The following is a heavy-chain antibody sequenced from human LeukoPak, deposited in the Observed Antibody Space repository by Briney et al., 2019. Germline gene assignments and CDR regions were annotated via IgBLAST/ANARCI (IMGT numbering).Heavy chain of an antibody. CDR1: GGSISSSSYY. Sequence: SETLSLTCTVSGGSISSSSYYWGWIRQPPGKGLEWIGSIYYSGSTYYNPSLKSRVIISVDTSKNQFSLKLSSVTAADTAVYYCARDPLFGVVIERDYWGQGTLVTVSS. J-gene: IGHJ4*02. V-gene: IGHV4-39*07. D-gene: IGHD3-3*01. CDR3: ARDPLFGVVIERDY. CDR2: IYYSGST.